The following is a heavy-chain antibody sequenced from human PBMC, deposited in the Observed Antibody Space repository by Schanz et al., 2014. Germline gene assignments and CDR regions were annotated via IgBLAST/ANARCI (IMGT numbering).Heavy chain of an antibody. CDR2: IYHSGSP. CDR1: GASISFYD. V-gene: IGHV4-59*08. D-gene: IGHD1-26*01. CDR3: ARQGDVYRLDY. Sequence: VQLQESGPGLVKPSETLSLTCTVSGASISFYDWNWIRQSPGKGLEWIGYIYHSGSPIYNPSLQSRVPIAIDTPKTQFSLKMESVTAADTAMYFCARQGDVYRLDYWGQGTLVTVTS. J-gene: IGHJ4*02.